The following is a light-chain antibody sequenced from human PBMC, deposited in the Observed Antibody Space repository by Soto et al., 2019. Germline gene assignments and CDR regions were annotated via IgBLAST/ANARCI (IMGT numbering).Light chain of an antibody. CDR3: QQLHSYPRT. Sequence: DVQLTQSPSLLSASVGDTVTITCRASQGXXXXXGWYQQKPGKAPKLLIYSASTLESGVPSRFSGSGSGTEYTLTISNLQPEDFATYYCQQLHSYPRTFGGGTKVEIK. CDR1: QGXXXX. J-gene: IGKJ4*01. CDR2: SAS. V-gene: IGKV1-9*01.